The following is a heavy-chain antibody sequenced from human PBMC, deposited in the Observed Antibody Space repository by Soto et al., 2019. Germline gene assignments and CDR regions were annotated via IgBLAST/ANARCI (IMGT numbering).Heavy chain of an antibody. D-gene: IGHD4-17*01. J-gene: IGHJ4*02. CDR2: ISYDGSNK. V-gene: IGHV3-30-3*01. Sequence: PGGSLRLSCAASGFTFSSYAMHWVRQAPGKGLEWVAVISYDGSNKYYADSVKGRFTISRDNSKNTLYLQMNSLRAEDTAVYYCARDSQDYGDYVDYWGQGTLVTVSS. CDR1: GFTFSSYA. CDR3: ARDSQDYGDYVDY.